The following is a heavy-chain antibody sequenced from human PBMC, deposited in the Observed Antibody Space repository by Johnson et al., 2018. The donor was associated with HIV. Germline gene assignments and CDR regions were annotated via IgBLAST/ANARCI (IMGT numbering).Heavy chain of an antibody. J-gene: IGHJ3*01. CDR1: GFTFSYYG. V-gene: IGHV3-30*02. D-gene: IGHD6-13*01. CDR3: AQDEAQTLASAGRDAFDF. CDR2: IRYDGENQ. Sequence: QVQLVESGGGVVQPGGSLRLSCEASGFTFSYYGMHWVRQAPGKGLEWVAFIRYDGENQYYGDSVKGRFTISRDNSKNTLHLLMDSLRPEDTAVYYGAQDEAQTLASAGRDAFDFWGQGTAVTV.